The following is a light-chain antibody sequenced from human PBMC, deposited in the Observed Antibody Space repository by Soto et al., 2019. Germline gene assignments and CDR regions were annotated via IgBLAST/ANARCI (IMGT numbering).Light chain of an antibody. J-gene: IGLJ1*01. CDR1: SSDVGGYDF. Sequence: QSVLTQPPSASGSPGQSVAISCTGTSSDVGGYDFVSWYQQHPGKAPRLVIYEVTKRPSGIADRFSGSKSGNTASLTVSGLQAEDEADYYCSSYAGNRHFYVFGTRTKVTVL. V-gene: IGLV2-8*01. CDR2: EVT. CDR3: SSYAGNRHFYV.